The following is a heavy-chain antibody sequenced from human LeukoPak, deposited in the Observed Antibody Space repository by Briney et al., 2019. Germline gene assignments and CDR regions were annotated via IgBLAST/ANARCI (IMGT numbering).Heavy chain of an antibody. CDR3: ARVPVPAPRRGLYFDY. CDR2: MNLNSGDT. Sequence: ASVKVSCKASGYTFSSHDIYWVRQAPGQGLEWMGWMNLNSGDTYYAQNFQGRFSITSDTSKSTAYMDLASPAPEDTAVYYCARVPVPAPRRGLYFDYWGQGTLITVSS. V-gene: IGHV1-8*01. D-gene: IGHD2-2*01. CDR1: GYTFSSHD. J-gene: IGHJ4*02.